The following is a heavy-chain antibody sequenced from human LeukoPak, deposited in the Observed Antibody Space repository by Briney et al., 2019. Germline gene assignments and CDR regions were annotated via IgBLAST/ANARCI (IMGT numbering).Heavy chain of an antibody. D-gene: IGHD5-12*01. J-gene: IGHJ4*02. V-gene: IGHV3-11*01. Sequence: GGSLRLSCAASGFTISDYYMSWIRQAPGKGLEWVSYISKTYSTIYYADSVKGRFTISRDNAKNSLYLQMNSLRAEDTAVYYCASAIVATDQDPPFDYWGQGTLVTVSS. CDR1: GFTISDYY. CDR3: ASAIVATDQDPPFDY. CDR2: ISKTYSTI.